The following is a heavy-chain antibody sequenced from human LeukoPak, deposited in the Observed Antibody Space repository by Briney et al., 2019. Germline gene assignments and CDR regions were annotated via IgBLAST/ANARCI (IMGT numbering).Heavy chain of an antibody. V-gene: IGHV3-74*01. Sequence: GGSLRLSCAVSGFTFSSYWMHWVRQAPGKGLVWVSRINSDGSSTNYADSVKGRFTISRDNAKNTLYLQMNSLRDEDTAVYYCVREGYSGYDHNFDYWGQGTLVTVSS. CDR2: INSDGSST. CDR1: GFTFSSYW. D-gene: IGHD5-12*01. J-gene: IGHJ4*02. CDR3: VREGYSGYDHNFDY.